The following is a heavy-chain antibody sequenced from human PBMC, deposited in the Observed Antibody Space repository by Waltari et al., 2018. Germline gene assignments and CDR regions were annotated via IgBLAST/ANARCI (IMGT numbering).Heavy chain of an antibody. J-gene: IGHJ2*01. CDR3: ARVGGGWYFDL. CDR2: INPNSGGT. Sequence: QVQLVQSGAEVKKPGASVKVSCKASGYTFSAYYIHWVRQAPGQGLEWMGRINPNSGGTSYAQKFQGRVTMTSNTSISTAYMELNRLKSDDTAIYYCARVGGGWYFDLWGRGTLVTVSS. D-gene: IGHD3-16*01. CDR1: GYTFSAYY. V-gene: IGHV1-2*06.